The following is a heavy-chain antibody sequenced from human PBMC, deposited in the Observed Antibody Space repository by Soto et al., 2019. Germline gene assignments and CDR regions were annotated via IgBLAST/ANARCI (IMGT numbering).Heavy chain of an antibody. CDR3: ARDPSHSYYTLFYYFDY. Sequence: EVQLLESGGGLVQPGGSLRLSCAASGFTFSTYAMSWVRQAPGKGLEWVSAISGSGSNTYYADSVKGRFTISRDDSKNTLYLQMNSLRAEDTAIYYCARDPSHSYYTLFYYFDYWGQGTLVTVSS. CDR2: ISGSGSNT. J-gene: IGHJ4*02. V-gene: IGHV3-23*01. CDR1: GFTFSTYA. D-gene: IGHD1-26*01.